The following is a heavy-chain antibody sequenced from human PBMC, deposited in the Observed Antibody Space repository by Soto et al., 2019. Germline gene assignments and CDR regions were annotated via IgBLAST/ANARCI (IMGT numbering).Heavy chain of an antibody. CDR1: GFTFSDYY. D-gene: IGHD3-16*02. CDR3: ARDSMITFGGVIVIPLDVDY. CDR2: ISSSSSYT. V-gene: IGHV3-11*06. J-gene: IGHJ4*02. Sequence: QVQLVESGGGLVKPGGSLRLSCAASGFTFSDYYMSWIRQAPGKGLEWVSYISSSSSYTNYADSVKGRFTISRDNAKNSLYLQMNSLRAEDTAVYYCARDSMITFGGVIVIPLDVDYWGQGTLVTVSS.